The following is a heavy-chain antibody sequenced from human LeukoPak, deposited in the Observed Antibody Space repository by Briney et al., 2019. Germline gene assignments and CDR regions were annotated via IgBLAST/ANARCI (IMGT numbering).Heavy chain of an antibody. CDR3: AKDRSSGWYYDY. D-gene: IGHD6-19*01. CDR1: GFTFSSYA. Sequence: GGSLRLSCAASGFTFSSYAMSWVRQAPGKGLEWVSAISGSGGSTYYADSVKGRFTISRDNSKNTLYLQMNSLRAEDAAVYYCAKDRSSGWYYDYWGQGTLVTVSS. V-gene: IGHV3-23*01. CDR2: ISGSGGST. J-gene: IGHJ4*02.